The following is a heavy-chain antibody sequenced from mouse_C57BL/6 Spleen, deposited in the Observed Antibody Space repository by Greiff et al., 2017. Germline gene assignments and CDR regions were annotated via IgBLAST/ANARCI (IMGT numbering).Heavy chain of an antibody. CDR2: IYPGNSDT. CDR1: GYTFTSYW. CDR3: TRCYGSSGTDWYFDV. Sequence: VQLQQSGTVLARPGASVKMSCKTSGYTFTSYWMHWVKQRPGQGLEWIGAIYPGNSDTSYNQKFKGKAKLTAVTSASTAYMELSSLTNEDSAVYYCTRCYGSSGTDWYFDVWGTGTTVTVSS. J-gene: IGHJ1*03. D-gene: IGHD1-1*01. V-gene: IGHV1-5*01.